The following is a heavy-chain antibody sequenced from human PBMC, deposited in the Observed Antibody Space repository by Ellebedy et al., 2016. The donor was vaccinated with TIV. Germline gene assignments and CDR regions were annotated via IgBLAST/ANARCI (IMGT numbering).Heavy chain of an antibody. CDR2: ISDYNGNA. Sequence: ASVKVSCXASGYTFTSYYMHWVRQAPGQGLEWMGWISDYNGNANYAQKFQGRITMTKDTFTSTAYMELRSLTSDDTAVYYCARFVRASGSDVWGQGTTVTVTS. D-gene: IGHD3-10*01. CDR3: ARFVRASGSDV. J-gene: IGHJ6*02. CDR1: GYTFTSYY. V-gene: IGHV1-18*04.